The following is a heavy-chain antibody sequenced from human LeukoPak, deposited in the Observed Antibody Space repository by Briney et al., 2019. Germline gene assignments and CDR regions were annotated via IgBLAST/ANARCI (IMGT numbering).Heavy chain of an antibody. CDR2: IYYSGST. CDR1: GASISSYY. Sequence: SETLSLTCTVSGASISSYYWSWIRQPPGKGLEWIGDIYYSGSTNYNPSLKSRVTISVDTSKNQFSLKLSSVTAADTAVYYCARETSESAYGYWGQGTLVTVSS. CDR3: ARETSESAYGY. J-gene: IGHJ4*02. D-gene: IGHD3-3*01. V-gene: IGHV4-59*01.